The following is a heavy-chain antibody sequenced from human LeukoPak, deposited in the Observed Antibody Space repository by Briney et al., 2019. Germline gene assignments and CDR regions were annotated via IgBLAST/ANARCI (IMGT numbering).Heavy chain of an antibody. D-gene: IGHD3-3*01. CDR2: ISSSGSTI. J-gene: IGHJ4*02. Sequence: LSLTCTVSGDSITSGDHYWSWIRQPPGKGLEWVSYISSSGSTIYYADSVEGRFTISRDNAKNSLYLQMNSLRAEDTAVYYCAREGRYDFWSGYFDYWGQGTLVTVSS. CDR1: GDSITSGDHY. CDR3: AREGRYDFWSGYFDY. V-gene: IGHV3-11*04.